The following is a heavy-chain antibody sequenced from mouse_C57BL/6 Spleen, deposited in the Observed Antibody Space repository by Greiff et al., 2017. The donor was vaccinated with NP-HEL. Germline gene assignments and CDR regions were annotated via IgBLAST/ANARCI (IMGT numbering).Heavy chain of an antibody. CDR1: GYTFTDYN. D-gene: IGHD1-1*01. CDR3: ARPAVVATEGFAY. V-gene: IGHV1-18*01. J-gene: IGHJ3*01. CDR2: INPNNGGT. Sequence: EVQLQQSGPELVKPGASVKIPCKASGYTFTDYNMDWVKQSHGKSLEWIGDINPNNGGTIYNQKFKGKATLTVDKSSSTAYMELRSLTSEDTAVYYGARPAVVATEGFAYWGQGTRVTVSA.